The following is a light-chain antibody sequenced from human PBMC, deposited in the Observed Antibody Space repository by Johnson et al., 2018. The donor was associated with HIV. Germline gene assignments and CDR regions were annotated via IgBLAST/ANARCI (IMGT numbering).Light chain of an antibody. Sequence: QSVLTQPPSVSAAPGQKVTISCSGSSSNIGNNYVSWYQHLPGTAPKLLIYDNDKRPSGIPDRFSGSKSGTSATLGITGLQTGDEAAYYCATWDSSLSAGGVFGTGTKVTVL. CDR3: ATWDSSLSAGGV. V-gene: IGLV1-51*01. CDR2: DND. CDR1: SSNIGNNY. J-gene: IGLJ1*01.